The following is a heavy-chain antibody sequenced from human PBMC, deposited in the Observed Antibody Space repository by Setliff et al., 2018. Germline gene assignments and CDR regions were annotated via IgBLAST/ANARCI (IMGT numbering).Heavy chain of an antibody. Sequence: GSLRLSCAASGFSFSSFWVNWVRQAPGKGLEWVANIKQDGSDKYYVDSVKGRFTVSRDNANKSLFLQMNSLRAEDTAVYYCARVANPGSNSCYRPLDVWGQGTMVTVSS. J-gene: IGHJ3*01. D-gene: IGHD3-16*02. V-gene: IGHV3-7*03. CDR1: GFSFSSFW. CDR2: IKQDGSDK. CDR3: ARVANPGSNSCYRPLDV.